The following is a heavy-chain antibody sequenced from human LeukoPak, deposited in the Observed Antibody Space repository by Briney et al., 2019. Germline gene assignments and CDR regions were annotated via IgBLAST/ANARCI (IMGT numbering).Heavy chain of an antibody. V-gene: IGHV3-21*01. CDR2: ISSSSSYI. CDR1: GFTFSSYS. Sequence: GGSLRLSCAASGFTFSSYSMNWVRQAPGKGLEWVSSISSSSSYIYYADSVEGRFTISRDNAKNSLYLQVNSLRAEDTAVYYCARISGSYYEYYYYGMDVWGQGTTVTVSS. CDR3: ARISGSYYEYYYYGMDV. J-gene: IGHJ6*02. D-gene: IGHD1-26*01.